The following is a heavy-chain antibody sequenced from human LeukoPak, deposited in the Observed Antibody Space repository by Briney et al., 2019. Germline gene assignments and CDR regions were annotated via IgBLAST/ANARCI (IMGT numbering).Heavy chain of an antibody. D-gene: IGHD2-2*01. CDR3: ARDLRYCSSTSCYAGYYFDY. CDR2: INPNSGGT. V-gene: IGHV1-2*02. Sequence: GASVKVSCKASGYMFTGYYMHWVRQAPGQGLEWMGWINPNSGGTNYAQKFQGRVTMTRDTSISTAYMELSRLRSDDTAVYYCARDLRYCSSTSCYAGYYFDYWGQGTLVTVSS. CDR1: GYMFTGYY. J-gene: IGHJ4*02.